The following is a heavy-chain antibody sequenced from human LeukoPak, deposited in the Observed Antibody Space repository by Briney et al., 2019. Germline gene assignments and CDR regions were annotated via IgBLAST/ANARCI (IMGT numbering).Heavy chain of an antibody. Sequence: GGSLRLSCAASGFTFSSYGMHWVRQAPGKGLEWVAYIRSDGTKEYHADSVKGRFIISRDNSKKILYLQMNSLRAEDTAMYYCAKEAGLFDVWGQGTMVTVSS. V-gene: IGHV3-30*02. CDR2: IRSDGTKE. J-gene: IGHJ3*01. CDR1: GFTFSSYG. CDR3: AKEAGLFDV.